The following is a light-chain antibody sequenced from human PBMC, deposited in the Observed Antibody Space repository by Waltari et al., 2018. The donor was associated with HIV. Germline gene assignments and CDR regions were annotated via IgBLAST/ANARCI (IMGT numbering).Light chain of an antibody. Sequence: QSALTPPAPVSGSPGQSIPLSCTGTSSDVWSYHLVSLYQQHPGKAPKLIIYEVSKRPSGVSNRFSGSKSGSTASLTISGLQPEDEADYCCCSYASTTDTYVVFGGGTKLTVL. CDR3: CSYASTTDTYVV. V-gene: IGLV2-23*02. CDR1: SSDVWSYHL. J-gene: IGLJ2*01. CDR2: EVS.